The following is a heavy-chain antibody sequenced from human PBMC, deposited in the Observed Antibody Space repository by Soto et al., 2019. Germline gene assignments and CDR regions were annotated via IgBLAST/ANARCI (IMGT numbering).Heavy chain of an antibody. V-gene: IGHV1-46*01. J-gene: IGHJ4*02. Sequence: GASVKVSCKASGYSFFSYYIHWVRQAPGQGLEWMGRFLASGGNTFYAQRFRGRFTVSRDNAQNSLSLKLNSLRVEDTAVYYCARSYSSGWEFDYWGQGTQVTVSS. CDR2: FLASGGNT. CDR1: GYSFFSYY. D-gene: IGHD6-19*01. CDR3: ARSYSSGWEFDY.